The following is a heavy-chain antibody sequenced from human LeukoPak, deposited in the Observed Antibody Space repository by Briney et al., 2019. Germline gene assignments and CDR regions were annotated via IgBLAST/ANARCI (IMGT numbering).Heavy chain of an antibody. D-gene: IGHD3-22*01. CDR3: AKLTMIVVVPGRDFDI. CDR2: ISGSGGST. Sequence: GGSLRLSCAASGFTFSSYAMSWVRQAPGKGLEWVSAISGSGGSTYYADSVKGRFTISRDNSKNTLYLQMNSLRAEDTAVYYCAKLTMIVVVPGRDFDIWGQGTMVTASS. J-gene: IGHJ3*02. V-gene: IGHV3-23*01. CDR1: GFTFSSYA.